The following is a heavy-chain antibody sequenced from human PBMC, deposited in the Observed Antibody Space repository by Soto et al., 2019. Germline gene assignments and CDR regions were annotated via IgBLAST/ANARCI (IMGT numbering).Heavy chain of an antibody. V-gene: IGHV4-39*01. CDR2: IFYSGST. J-gene: IGHJ6*02. Sequence: SETLSLTCTVSGGSISSSSYYWGWIRQPPGKGLEWIGSIFYSGSTYYNPSLKSRVTISVDTSKNQFSLKLSSVTAADTAMYYCTCIFSGGYNYGFYHYGMAVWGQGTTVTVSS. CDR1: GGSISSSSYY. CDR3: TCIFSGGYNYGFYHYGMAV. D-gene: IGHD5-18*01.